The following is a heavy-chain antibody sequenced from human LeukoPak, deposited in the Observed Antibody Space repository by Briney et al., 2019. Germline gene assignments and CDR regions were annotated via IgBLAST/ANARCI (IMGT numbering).Heavy chain of an antibody. CDR3: ARDQSPHYYDSSGYGAFNL. Sequence: GGSLRLSCEPSGFAFNTFAMNWVRQAPGKGLEWVAGISASGSRTYYGNSVKGRSTISRDNSKNTLFLQMNNLRGEDTARYFCARDQSPHYYDSSGYGAFNLWGQGTMVTVSS. CDR2: ISASGSRT. J-gene: IGHJ3*01. V-gene: IGHV3-23*01. CDR1: GFAFNTFA. D-gene: IGHD3-22*01.